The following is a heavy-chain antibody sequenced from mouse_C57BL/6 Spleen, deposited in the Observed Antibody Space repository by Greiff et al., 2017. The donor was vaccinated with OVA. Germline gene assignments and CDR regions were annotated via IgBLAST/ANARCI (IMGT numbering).Heavy chain of an antibody. CDR3: AKGGYYGSSYFDY. J-gene: IGHJ2*01. D-gene: IGHD1-1*01. Sequence: QVQLQQSGAELVRPGTSVKVSCKASGYAFTNYLIEWVQQRPGKGLEWIGVINPGSGGTNYNEKFKGKATLTADKSSSTAYMQLSSLTSEDSAVYFCAKGGYYGSSYFDYWGQGTTLTVSS. CDR2: INPGSGGT. V-gene: IGHV1-54*01. CDR1: GYAFTNYL.